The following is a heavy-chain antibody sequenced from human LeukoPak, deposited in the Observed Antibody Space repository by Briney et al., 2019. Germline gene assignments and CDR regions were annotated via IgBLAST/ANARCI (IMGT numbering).Heavy chain of an antibody. Sequence: GESLKISCKGSGYSFTSYWIGWVRQMPGKGLEWMGIIYPGDSDTRYSPSFQGQVTILADKSISTAYLQWSSLKASDTAMYYCARLGNYGDYGIYYYGMDVWGQGTTVTVSS. CDR1: GYSFTSYW. D-gene: IGHD4-17*01. CDR3: ARLGNYGDYGIYYYGMDV. V-gene: IGHV5-51*01. J-gene: IGHJ6*02. CDR2: IYPGDSDT.